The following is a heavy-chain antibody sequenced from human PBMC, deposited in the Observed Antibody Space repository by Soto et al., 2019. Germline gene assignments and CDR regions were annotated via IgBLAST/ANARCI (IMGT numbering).Heavy chain of an antibody. J-gene: IGHJ4*02. D-gene: IGHD4-17*01. CDR2: INHSGST. CDR3: ARVGRYGGKRGYFDY. CDR1: GGSFSGYY. V-gene: IGHV4-34*01. Sequence: QVQLQQWGAGLLKPSETLSLTCAVYGGSFSGYYWSWIRQPPGKGLGWIGEINHSGSTNYNPSLKSRVTTPXAXSXXQSSPKLSSGTAADTAVYYCARVGRYGGKRGYFDYWGQGPLVTVSS.